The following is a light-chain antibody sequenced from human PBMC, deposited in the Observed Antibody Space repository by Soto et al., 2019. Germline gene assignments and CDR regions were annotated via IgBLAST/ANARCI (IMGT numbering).Light chain of an antibody. CDR2: GAS. Sequence: EIVLPQSPGTLSLSPGERATLSCRASQSVSSSYLAWYQQKPGQAPRLLIYGASSRATGIPDRFSGSGSGTVFTLTISRLEPEDFAVYYCQQYGSSPWTFGQGTKVEIK. CDR1: QSVSSSY. CDR3: QQYGSSPWT. J-gene: IGKJ1*01. V-gene: IGKV3-20*01.